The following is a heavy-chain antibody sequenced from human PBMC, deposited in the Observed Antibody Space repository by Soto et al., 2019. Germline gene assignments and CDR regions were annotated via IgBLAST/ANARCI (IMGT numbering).Heavy chain of an antibody. CDR2: IVVGSGNT. D-gene: IGHD2-2*01. Sequence: QMQLVQSGPEVKKPGTSVKVSCKASGFTFTSSAVQWVRQARGQRLEWIGWIVVGSGNTNYAQKFQERVTITRDMSTSTAYMELSSLRSEDTAVYYCAAVIVLVPAAIQGGMDVWGQGTTVTVSS. CDR3: AAVIVLVPAAIQGGMDV. V-gene: IGHV1-58*01. J-gene: IGHJ6*02. CDR1: GFTFTSSA.